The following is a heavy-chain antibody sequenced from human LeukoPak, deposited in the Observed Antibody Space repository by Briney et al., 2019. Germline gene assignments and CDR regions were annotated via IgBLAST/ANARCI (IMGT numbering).Heavy chain of an antibody. J-gene: IGHJ4*02. CDR3: VRVGGDNIRRGELLLRRCYFDN. V-gene: IGHV1-69*01. D-gene: IGHD3-10*01. CDR1: GGIFNNYT. CDR2: IIPIFGTT. Sequence: GSSVKVSCKTSGGIFNNYTFSWVRQAPGQRLEWMGGIIPIFGTTNFAQKFQGRVTITADGSTSTVYMELSSLRSEDTAVYYCVRVGGDNIRRGELLLRRCYFDNWGQGTLVTVSS.